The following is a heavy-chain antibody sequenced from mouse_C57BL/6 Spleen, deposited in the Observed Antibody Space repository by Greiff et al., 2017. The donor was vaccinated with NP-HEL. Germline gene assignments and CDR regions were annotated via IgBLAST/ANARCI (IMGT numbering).Heavy chain of an antibody. V-gene: IGHV1-66*01. CDR3: ARLGGNYDAMDY. D-gene: IGHD2-1*01. CDR2: IYPGSGNT. J-gene: IGHJ4*01. CDR1: GYSFTSYY. Sequence: LVESGPELVKPGASVKISCKASGYSFTSYYIHWVKQRPGQGLEWIGWIYPGSGNTKYNEKFKGKATLTADTSSSTAYMQLSSLTSEDSAVYYCARLGGNYDAMDYWGQGTSVTVSS.